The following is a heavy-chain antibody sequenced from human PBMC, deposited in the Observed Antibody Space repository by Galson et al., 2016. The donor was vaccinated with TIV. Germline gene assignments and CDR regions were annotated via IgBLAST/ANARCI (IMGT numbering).Heavy chain of an antibody. J-gene: IGHJ6*02. CDR1: GYTITSYA. CDR2: INAGTGDT. D-gene: IGHD3-16*01. V-gene: IGHV1-3*01. Sequence: SVKVSCKASGYTITSYAMHWVRQAPGQRFEWMGWINAGTGDTKFSQKFQGRVTLTRDTSASTVYMGLSSLTSEDTAVYYCARDFGGSFSPFYGMDVWGQGTTVT. CDR3: ARDFGGSFSPFYGMDV.